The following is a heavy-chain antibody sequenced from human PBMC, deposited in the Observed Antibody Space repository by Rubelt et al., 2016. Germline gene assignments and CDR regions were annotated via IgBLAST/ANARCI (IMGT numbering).Heavy chain of an antibody. J-gene: IGHJ4*02. CDR3: ARHLGYCSSTSCSCFDY. D-gene: IGHD2-2*01. CDR1: GGSISSYY. Sequence: QVQLQESGPGLVKPSETLSLTCTVSGGSISSYYWSWIRQPAGKGLEWIGRIYTSGSPNYNPSPNRRGTMSVDTSKNQFSLNRSSWTAAEPAGYYCARHLGYCSSTSCSCFDYWGQGTLVTVSS. CDR2: IYTSGSP. V-gene: IGHV4-4*07.